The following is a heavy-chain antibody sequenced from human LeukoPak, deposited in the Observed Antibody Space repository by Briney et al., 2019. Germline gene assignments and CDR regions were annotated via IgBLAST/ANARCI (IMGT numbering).Heavy chain of an antibody. CDR3: ANDPYVPAAFPHFDY. D-gene: IGHD2-2*01. CDR2: IRYDGSNK. V-gene: IGHV3-30*02. J-gene: IGHJ4*02. Sequence: GGSLRLSCAASGFTFSSYGMHWVRQAPGKGLEWVAFIRYDGSNKYYADSVKGRFTISRDNSKNTLYLQMNSLRAEDTAVYYCANDPYVPAAFPHFDYWGQGTLVTVSS. CDR1: GFTFSSYG.